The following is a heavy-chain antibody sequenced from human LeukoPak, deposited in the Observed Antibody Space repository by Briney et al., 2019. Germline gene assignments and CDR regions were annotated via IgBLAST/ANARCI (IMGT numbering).Heavy chain of an antibody. Sequence: PGGSLRLSCAASGFTFNNYAMSWVRQAPGKGLEWVSSITSGYTTYYADSVRGRFTISRDNSRSTLYLQMNSLTAEDTAIYYCAKDGNRYSGSYSYFDYWGQGTLVTVSS. CDR2: ITSGYTT. CDR3: AKDGNRYSGSYSYFDY. D-gene: IGHD1-26*01. J-gene: IGHJ4*02. V-gene: IGHV3-23*01. CDR1: GFTFNNYA.